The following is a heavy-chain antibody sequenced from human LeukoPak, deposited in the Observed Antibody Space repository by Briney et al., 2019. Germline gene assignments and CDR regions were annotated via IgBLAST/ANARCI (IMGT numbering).Heavy chain of an antibody. V-gene: IGHV1-18*01. CDR1: GYTFTSYG. D-gene: IGHD3-16*02. CDR3: ATYYDYIWGSYRQPNTAFDY. J-gene: IGHJ4*02. CDR2: ISAYNGNT. Sequence: GASVKVSCKASGYTFTSYGISWVRQAPGQGLEWMGWISAYNGNTNYAQKLQGRVTMTTDTSTSTAYMELRSPRSDDTAVYYCATYYDYIWGSYRQPNTAFDYWGQGTLVTVSS.